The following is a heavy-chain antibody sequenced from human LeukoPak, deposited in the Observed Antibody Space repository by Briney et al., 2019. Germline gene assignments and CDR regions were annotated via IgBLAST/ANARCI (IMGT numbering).Heavy chain of an antibody. V-gene: IGHV3-7*03. CDR1: GFTFSTSW. CDR3: AKGSYYDSSGTYYFDY. D-gene: IGHD3-22*01. J-gene: IGHJ4*02. Sequence: GGSLRLSCAASGFTFSTSWMSWVRHVPGKGLEWVANIKKDGSETYYVDSVKGRFTISRDNAKISLYLQMNSLRAEDTALYYCAKGSYYDSSGTYYFDYWGQGTLVTVSS. CDR2: IKKDGSET.